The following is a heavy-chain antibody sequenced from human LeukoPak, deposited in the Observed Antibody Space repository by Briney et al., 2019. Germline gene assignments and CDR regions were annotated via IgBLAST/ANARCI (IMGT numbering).Heavy chain of an antibody. J-gene: IGHJ4*02. CDR2: IYTSGST. D-gene: IGHD3-10*01. Sequence: SETLSLTCTVSGGSISSYYWSWIRQPPGKGLEWIGRIYTSGSTNYNPSLKGRVTMSVDTSKNQFSLELSSVTAADTAVYYCARDEGYGSGSYQWGQGTLVTVSS. CDR1: GGSISSYY. V-gene: IGHV4-4*07. CDR3: ARDEGYGSGSYQ.